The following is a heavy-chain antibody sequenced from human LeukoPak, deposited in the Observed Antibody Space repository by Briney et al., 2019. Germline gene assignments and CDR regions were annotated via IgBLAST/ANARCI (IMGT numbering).Heavy chain of an antibody. D-gene: IGHD6-13*01. CDR2: ISGSGGST. V-gene: IGHV3-23*01. Sequence: GGSLRLSCAASGFTFSSYWMNWARQAPGKGLEWVSAISGSGGSTYYADSVKGRFTISRDNSKNTLYLQMNSLRAEDTAVYYCAKDQVSAAGYYYFDYWGQGTLVTVSS. J-gene: IGHJ4*02. CDR3: AKDQVSAAGYYYFDY. CDR1: GFTFSSYW.